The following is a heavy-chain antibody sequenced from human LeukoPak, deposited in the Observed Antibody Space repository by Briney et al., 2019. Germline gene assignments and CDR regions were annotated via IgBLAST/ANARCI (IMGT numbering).Heavy chain of an antibody. CDR1: GYTFTGYY. Sequence: ASVKVSCKASGYTFTGYYTHWVRQAPGQGLEWMGWINPNSGGTNYAQKFQGRVTMTRDTSISTAYMELSRLRSDDTAVYYCARKGGYYFYLKPWGQGTLVTVSS. V-gene: IGHV1-2*02. CDR3: ARKGGYYFYLKP. J-gene: IGHJ5*02. D-gene: IGHD3-3*01. CDR2: INPNSGGT.